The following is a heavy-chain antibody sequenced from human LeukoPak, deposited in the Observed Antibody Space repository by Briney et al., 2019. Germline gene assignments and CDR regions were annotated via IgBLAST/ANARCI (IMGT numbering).Heavy chain of an antibody. CDR3: ARDRNPYYDGSGYGYC. J-gene: IGHJ4*02. D-gene: IGHD3-22*01. CDR2: INTGNGNT. CDR1: GYTFTNYG. V-gene: IGHV1-3*04. Sequence: GASVKVSCKTSGYTFTNYGMHWVRQAPRQSLEWMGWINTGNGNTKSSQKFQDRVTLTRNTSTSTAYMELRSLRSDDTAIYYCARDRNPYYDGSGYGYCWGQGTLVTVSS.